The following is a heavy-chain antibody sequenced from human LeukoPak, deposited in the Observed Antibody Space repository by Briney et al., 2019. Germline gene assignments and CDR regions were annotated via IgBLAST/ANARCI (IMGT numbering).Heavy chain of an antibody. J-gene: IGHJ4*02. CDR2: IHESGST. Sequence: SETLSLTCAVSGVSMSSNNWSSWVRQPPGKGLEWIGEIHESGSTNYNPSLKSRVTISVDKSKDQFSLKLSSVTAADTAVYYCARHEGFSQKDWGQGTQVTVS. CDR3: ARHEGFSQKD. CDR1: GVSMSSNNW. V-gene: IGHV4-4*02.